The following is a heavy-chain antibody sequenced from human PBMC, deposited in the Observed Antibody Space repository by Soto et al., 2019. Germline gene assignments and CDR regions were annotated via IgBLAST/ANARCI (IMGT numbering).Heavy chain of an antibody. V-gene: IGHV4-39*07. CDR1: GGSISSSSSY. Sequence: SETLSLTCTVSGGSISSSSSYWGWIRQPPGKGLEWVGSIYHSGSTNYNPSLKSRVTISVDKSKNQFSLKLSSVTAADTAVYYCAREGDYFDYWGQGTLVTVSS. CDR2: IYHSGST. CDR3: AREGDYFDY. J-gene: IGHJ4*02.